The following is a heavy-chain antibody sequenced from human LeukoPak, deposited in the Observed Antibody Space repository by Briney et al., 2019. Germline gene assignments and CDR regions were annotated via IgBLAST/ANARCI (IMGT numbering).Heavy chain of an antibody. Sequence: GGSLRLSCAASGFTFSDYYMSWIRQAPGKGLEWVSYISSSGSTIYYADSVKGRFTISRDNAKNSLYLQMNSLRAEDTAVYYGAGDPNYDILTGYQRFDPWGQGTLVTVSS. CDR1: GFTFSDYY. V-gene: IGHV3-11*01. D-gene: IGHD3-9*01. J-gene: IGHJ5*02. CDR2: ISSSGSTI. CDR3: AGDPNYDILTGYQRFDP.